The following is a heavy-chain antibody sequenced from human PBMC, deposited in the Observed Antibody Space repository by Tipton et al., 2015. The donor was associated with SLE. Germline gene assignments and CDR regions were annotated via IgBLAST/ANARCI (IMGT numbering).Heavy chain of an antibody. CDR1: GGSISSYY. J-gene: IGHJ6*03. D-gene: IGHD4-11*01. CDR3: ARGSTVTTFYYYHYMDV. CDR2: IYYSGST. Sequence: TLSLTCAVSGGSISSYYWSWIRQPPGKGLEWIGYIYYSGSTNYNPSLKSRVTISVDTSKNQFSLKLSSVTAADTAVYYCARGSTVTTFYYYHYMDVWGTGTTVTVSS. V-gene: IGHV4-59*01.